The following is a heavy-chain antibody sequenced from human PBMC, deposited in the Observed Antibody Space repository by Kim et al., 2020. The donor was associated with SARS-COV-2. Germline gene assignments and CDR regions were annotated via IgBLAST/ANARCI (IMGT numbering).Heavy chain of an antibody. CDR3: AKDRVPYSSSSGWFGELLSDYGMDV. CDR2: ISWNSGSI. V-gene: IGHV3-9*01. Sequence: GGSLRLSCAASGFTFDDYAMHWVRQAPGKGLEWVSGISWNSGSIGYADSVKGRFTISRDNAKNSLYLQMNSLRAEDTALYYCAKDRVPYSSSSGWFGELLSDYGMDVWGQGTTVTVSS. J-gene: IGHJ6*02. CDR1: GFTFDDYA. D-gene: IGHD3-10*01.